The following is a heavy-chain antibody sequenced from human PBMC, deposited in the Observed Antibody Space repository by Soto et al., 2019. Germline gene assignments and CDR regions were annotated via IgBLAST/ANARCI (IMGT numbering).Heavy chain of an antibody. V-gene: IGHV1-46*03. J-gene: IGHJ6*03. CDR2: INPSGGST. Sequence: GASVKXSCKASGYTFTSYYMHWVRQAPGQGLEWMGIINPSGGSTSYAQKFQGRVTMTRDTSTSTVYMELSSLRSEDTAVYYCARDKGATGGGYYYSMDVWGKGTTVTVSS. D-gene: IGHD2-8*02. CDR3: ARDKGATGGGYYYSMDV. CDR1: GYTFTSYY.